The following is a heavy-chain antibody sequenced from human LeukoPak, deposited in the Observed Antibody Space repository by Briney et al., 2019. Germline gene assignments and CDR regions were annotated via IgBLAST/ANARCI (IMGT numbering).Heavy chain of an antibody. V-gene: IGHV4-61*02. CDR2: IYTSGST. D-gene: IGHD3-22*01. Sequence: PSETQSLTCTVSGGSISSGSYYWRWIRQPAGKGLEWIGRIYTSGSTNYNPSLKSRVTISVDTSKNQFSLKLSSVTAADTAVYYCARVTGYVIEDYFDYWGQGTLVTVSS. CDR3: ARVTGYVIEDYFDY. CDR1: GGSISSGSYY. J-gene: IGHJ4*02.